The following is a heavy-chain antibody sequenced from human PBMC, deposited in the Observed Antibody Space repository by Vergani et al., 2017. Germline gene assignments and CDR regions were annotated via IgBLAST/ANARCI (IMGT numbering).Heavy chain of an antibody. J-gene: IGHJ5*02. V-gene: IGHV5-51*01. CDR2: IYPGDSDT. Sequence: EVQLVQSGAEVKKPGESLKISCKGSGYSFTSYCIGWVRRMPGKGLEWMGIIYPGDSDTRYSPSFQGQVTISGDKSISTAYLQWSSLKASDTAMYYCARQGGYCIITSCSSDNWFDPWGQGTLVTVSS. CDR1: GYSFTSYC. CDR3: ARQGGYCIITSCSSDNWFDP. D-gene: IGHD2-2*01.